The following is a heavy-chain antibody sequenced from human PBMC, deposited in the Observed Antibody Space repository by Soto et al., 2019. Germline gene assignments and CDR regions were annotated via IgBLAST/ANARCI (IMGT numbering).Heavy chain of an antibody. CDR3: ARDTVTAWNWFDP. CDR2: ISAYNGNT. CDR1: GYTFTSYG. D-gene: IGHD2-21*02. Sequence: QVQLVQSGAEVKKPGASVKVSCKASGYTFTSYGISWVRQAPGQGLEWMGWISAYNGNTNYAQKLQGRVXXTXDXXTSTGYMELRSLRSDDTAVYYCARDTVTAWNWFDPWGQGTLVTVSS. J-gene: IGHJ5*02. V-gene: IGHV1-18*01.